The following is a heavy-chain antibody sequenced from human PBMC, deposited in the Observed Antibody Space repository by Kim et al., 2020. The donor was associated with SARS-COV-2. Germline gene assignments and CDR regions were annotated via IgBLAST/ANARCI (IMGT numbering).Heavy chain of an antibody. CDR3: ARGGGIAARPLGF. CDR2: INPSGGST. J-gene: IGHJ4*02. V-gene: IGHV1-46*01. CDR1: GNSFTSYF. Sequence: ASVKVSCKASGNSFTSYFFHWVRQAPGQGLEWMGVINPSGGSTNYAQKFQRRVTMTRDTSTNTVYMELSSLRSEDTAVYYCARGGGIAARPLGFWGLGTLVTVSS. D-gene: IGHD6-6*01.